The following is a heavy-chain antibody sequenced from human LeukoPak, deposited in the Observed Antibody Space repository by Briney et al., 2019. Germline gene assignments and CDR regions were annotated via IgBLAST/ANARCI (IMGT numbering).Heavy chain of an antibody. D-gene: IGHD2-15*01. Sequence: GGSLRLSCAASGFTFSSYSMNWVRQAPGKGLEWVSSISSSSSYIYYADSVKGRFTISRDNAKNSLYLQMNSLGADDTAVYYCAKVLLRALDYMDVWGKGTTVTVSS. J-gene: IGHJ6*03. CDR1: GFTFSSYS. CDR3: AKVLLRALDYMDV. V-gene: IGHV3-21*04. CDR2: ISSSSSYI.